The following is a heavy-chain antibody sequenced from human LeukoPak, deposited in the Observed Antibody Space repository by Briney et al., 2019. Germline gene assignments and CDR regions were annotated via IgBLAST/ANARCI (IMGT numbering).Heavy chain of an antibody. CDR1: GYSFTDYY. Sequence: ASVKVSCKASGYSFTDYYIHWVRLAPGQGLEWMGWINPKSGGTHYAQKFQGRVSVTRDTSINTVHLELSSLKTNDTAVYYCARTREGVWGSYSPWGQGTLVTVSS. V-gene: IGHV1-2*02. CDR3: ARTREGVWGSYSP. J-gene: IGHJ4*02. CDR2: INPKSGGT. D-gene: IGHD3-16*01.